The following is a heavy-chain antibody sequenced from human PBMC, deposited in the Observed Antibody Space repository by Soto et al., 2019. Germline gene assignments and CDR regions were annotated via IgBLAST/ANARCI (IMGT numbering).Heavy chain of an antibody. Sequence: GETLKTSFKASGYVFTKYWIAWVRQMPGKGLEWIGIIDPAYSDYRYSPSFQGQVTTSVDKSNSSPYLRWDNLKTSDTATFFCARGALDPRGHYSPYNCFDSWGQGTKVTVSS. D-gene: IGHD2-15*01. CDR1: GYVFTKYW. V-gene: IGHV5-51*01. CDR2: IDPAYSDY. CDR3: ARGALDPRGHYSPYNCFDS. J-gene: IGHJ5*01.